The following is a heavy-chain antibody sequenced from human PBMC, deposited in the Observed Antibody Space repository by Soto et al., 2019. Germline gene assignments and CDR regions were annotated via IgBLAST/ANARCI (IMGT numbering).Heavy chain of an antibody. Sequence: GGSLRLSCAASGFTFSSYGMHWVRQAPGKGLEWVAVISYDGSNKYYADSVKGRFTISRDNSKNTLYLQMNSLRAEDTAVYYCAKGLGELSLVMGYWGQGTLVTVSS. CDR1: GFTFSSYG. CDR3: AKGLGELSLVMGY. D-gene: IGHD3-16*02. J-gene: IGHJ4*02. CDR2: ISYDGSNK. V-gene: IGHV3-30*18.